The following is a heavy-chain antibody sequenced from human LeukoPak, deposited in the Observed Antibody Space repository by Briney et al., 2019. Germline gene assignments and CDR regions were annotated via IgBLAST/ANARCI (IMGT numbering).Heavy chain of an antibody. V-gene: IGHV4-39*01. CDR2: IFYSGNT. CDR1: GGSISRSSRY. J-gene: IGHJ4*02. CDR3: ARHWFGEFMYYFDY. Sequence: PSETLSLTCTVSGGSISRSSRYWGWIRHPPGKGLEWIGSIFYSGNTYDNPSPKSRVTISVDTSKNQFSLKLSSVTAADTAVYYCARHWFGEFMYYFDYWGQGTLVTVSS. D-gene: IGHD3-10*01.